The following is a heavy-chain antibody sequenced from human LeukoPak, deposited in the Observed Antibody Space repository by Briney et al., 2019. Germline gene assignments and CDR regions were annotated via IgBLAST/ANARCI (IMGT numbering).Heavy chain of an antibody. D-gene: IGHD7-27*01. Sequence: GRSLRLSCAASGLIFSDYYMSWIRQAPGKGLEWISYISGSGGDIYYVDSVKGRFTISRDNAKNSLYLQMNSLRAEDTALYYCARAWGSADYWGQGTLVTVSS. CDR3: ARAWGSADY. V-gene: IGHV3-11*01. J-gene: IGHJ4*02. CDR2: ISGSGGDI. CDR1: GLIFSDYY.